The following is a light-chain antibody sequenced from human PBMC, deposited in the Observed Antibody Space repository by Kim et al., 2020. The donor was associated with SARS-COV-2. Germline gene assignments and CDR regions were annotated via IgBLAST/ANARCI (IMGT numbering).Light chain of an antibody. V-gene: IGLV3-1*01. CDR3: QAWDSSTYV. CDR2: QDN. CDR1: KLGDKY. J-gene: IGLJ1*01. Sequence: SGFPGQTASITGSGDKLGDKYASWYQQKSGQSPVLVIYQDNKRPSGIPERFSGSNSGNTATLTISGTQAMDEADYYCQAWDSSTYVFGPGTKVTVL.